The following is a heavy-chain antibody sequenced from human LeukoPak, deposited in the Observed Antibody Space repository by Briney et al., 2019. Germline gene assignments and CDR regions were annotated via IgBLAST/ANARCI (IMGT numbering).Heavy chain of an antibody. Sequence: ASVKVSCKASGYTLTDYYMHWARQAPGQGLEWMGWNNPNSGDTNYAQKFQGRVTMTRDTSISTAYMELSRLTSDDTAVYYCARDWRGSYFPDFWGQGTLVTVSS. CDR2: NNPNSGDT. D-gene: IGHD1-26*01. CDR3: ARDWRGSYFPDF. CDR1: GYTLTDYY. J-gene: IGHJ4*02. V-gene: IGHV1-2*02.